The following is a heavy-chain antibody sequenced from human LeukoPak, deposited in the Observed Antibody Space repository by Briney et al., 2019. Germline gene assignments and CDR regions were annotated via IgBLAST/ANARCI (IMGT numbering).Heavy chain of an antibody. CDR2: IRNDGSTK. CDR1: GFTFSNYG. D-gene: IGHD3-10*01. Sequence: GGSMRLSCAASGFTFSNYGMHWVRQAPGKGLEWVAFIRNDGSTKYYVDSVKGRFVISRDNSRNTLYLYMNSLRAEDSAVYYCAKDGVSSSVWAFDIWGQGTMVTVSS. J-gene: IGHJ3*02. V-gene: IGHV3-30*02. CDR3: AKDGVSSSVWAFDI.